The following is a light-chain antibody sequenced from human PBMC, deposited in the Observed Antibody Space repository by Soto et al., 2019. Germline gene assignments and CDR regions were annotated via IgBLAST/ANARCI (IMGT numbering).Light chain of an antibody. V-gene: IGKV1-39*01. CDR1: QSISSH. CDR3: QHSHSAPLT. J-gene: IGKJ4*01. Sequence: DIQMTQSPSSLSASVGDRVTITCRASQSISSHLNWYQQKPGKAPKLLICAASNLLSGVPSRFSGSGSGTDFTLTISSLQPEDFATYSCQHSHSAPLTFGGGTKVDIK. CDR2: AAS.